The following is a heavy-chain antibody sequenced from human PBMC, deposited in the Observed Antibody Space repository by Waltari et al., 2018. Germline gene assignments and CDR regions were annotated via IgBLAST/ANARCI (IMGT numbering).Heavy chain of an antibody. D-gene: IGHD3-3*02. V-gene: IGHV5-10-1*03. CDR2: IDPSDSDI. Sequence: EVQLVQSGAEVKKPGESLRISCKGSGYSCTSFWIHWMRQMPGKGLDWMGRIDPSDSDIDYSPSFQGHVTISVDNSITTAYLQWNSLKASDTAMYYCARHFVGNSPEFDYWGQGTLVTVSS. CDR3: ARHFVGNSPEFDY. J-gene: IGHJ4*02. CDR1: GYSCTSFW.